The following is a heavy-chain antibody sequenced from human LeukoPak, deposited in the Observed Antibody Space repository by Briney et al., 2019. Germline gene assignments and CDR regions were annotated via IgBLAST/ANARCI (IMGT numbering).Heavy chain of an antibody. V-gene: IGHV4-59*01. CDR2: IYNSGST. CDR3: ARDRELGS. Sequence: SETLSLTCIVSGGSISIYYWNWIRQPPGKGLEWLGYIYNSGSTDYNPSLKRRVTISADTSKNQFSLKLTSMTAADTAVYYCARDRELGSWGQGILVTVSS. D-gene: IGHD3-16*01. J-gene: IGHJ5*02. CDR1: GGSISIYY.